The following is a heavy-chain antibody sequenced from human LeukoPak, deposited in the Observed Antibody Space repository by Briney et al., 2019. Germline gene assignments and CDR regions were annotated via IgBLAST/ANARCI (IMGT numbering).Heavy chain of an antibody. CDR1: GFTFNNYA. V-gene: IGHV3-23*01. Sequence: PGGSLRLSCAASGFTFNNYAMSWVRQAPGKGLEWVSAISGRGGSTYYADSVKGRFTISRDNSKNTLYLQMNSLRAEDTAVYYCAKGTRIQPNPYYFDYWGQGTLVTVSS. CDR2: ISGRGGST. D-gene: IGHD5-18*01. J-gene: IGHJ4*02. CDR3: AKGTRIQPNPYYFDY.